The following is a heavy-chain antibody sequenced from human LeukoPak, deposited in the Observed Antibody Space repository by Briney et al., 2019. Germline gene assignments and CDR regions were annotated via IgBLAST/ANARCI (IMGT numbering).Heavy chain of an antibody. Sequence: GGSLRLSCAATGFTFDDYGLSWVRQAPGKELEWVGVSNLNGVRTDYSDSGKGRFTISRDNDKKSLYLQMNSLRAEDTALYYCARGGNSGRPFDYWGQGTLVSVSS. CDR2: SNLNGVRT. CDR1: GFTFDDYG. J-gene: IGHJ4*02. V-gene: IGHV3-20*04. CDR3: ARGGNSGRPFDY. D-gene: IGHD5-12*01.